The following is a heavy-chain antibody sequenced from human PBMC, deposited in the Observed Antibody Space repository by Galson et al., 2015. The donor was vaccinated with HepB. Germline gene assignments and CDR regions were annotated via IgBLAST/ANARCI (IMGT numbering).Heavy chain of an antibody. J-gene: IGHJ1*01. D-gene: IGHD6-19*01. CDR3: STDGGVAVAGIFEH. V-gene: IGHV3-15*01. CDR1: GFTFSHGW. Sequence: SLRLSCATSGFTFSHGWMSWVRQAPGKGLEWVGRIKSTTDGGTTDYAAPVKGRFTIPRDDSKNTVYLQMNSLRSEDTAIYYCSTDGGVAVAGIFEHWGRGILVSVFS. CDR2: IKSTTDGGTT.